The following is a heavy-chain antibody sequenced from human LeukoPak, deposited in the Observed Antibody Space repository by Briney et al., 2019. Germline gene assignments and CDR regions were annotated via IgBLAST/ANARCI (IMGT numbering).Heavy chain of an antibody. D-gene: IGHD3-10*01. CDR3: ARVGVRGYPDY. CDR1: GFTFSSYD. V-gene: IGHV3-13*01. Sequence: GGSLRLSCAASGFTFSSYDMHWVRQATGKGLEWVSAIGTAGDTYYPGSVKGRFTISRENAKNSLYLQMNSLRAGDTAVYYCARVGVRGYPDYWGQGTLVTVSS. J-gene: IGHJ4*02. CDR2: IGTAGDT.